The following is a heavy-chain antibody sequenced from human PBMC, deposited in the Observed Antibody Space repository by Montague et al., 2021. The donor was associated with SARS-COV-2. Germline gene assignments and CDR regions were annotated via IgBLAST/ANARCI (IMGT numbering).Heavy chain of an antibody. CDR1: GGTMNSYF. CDR2: IFWSGST. V-gene: IGHV4-59*01. CDR3: ARATTSYSPESSGAFHI. Sequence: SETLSLTCTVSGGTMNSYFWSWIRQPPGKGLEWIGYIFWSGSTNYNPSLESRVTISVDTSNYQLSLTLTSVTAADTAVYYCARATTSYSPESSGAFHIWGQGTLVTVSS. J-gene: IGHJ3*02. D-gene: IGHD3-9*01.